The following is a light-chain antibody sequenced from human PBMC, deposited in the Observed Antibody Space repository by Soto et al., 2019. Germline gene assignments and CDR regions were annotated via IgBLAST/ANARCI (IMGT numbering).Light chain of an antibody. CDR3: SSYTSSSFVV. CDR1: SSDVGGYNY. V-gene: IGLV2-14*01. J-gene: IGLJ2*01. CDR2: DVS. Sequence: QSALTQPASVSGSPGQSITISCTGTSSDVGGYNYVSWYQQHPGKAPKLMIYDVSNRPSGVSNRFSGSKSGNTASLTISRLQAEDEADYYCSSYTSSSFVVFGGGTKLTV.